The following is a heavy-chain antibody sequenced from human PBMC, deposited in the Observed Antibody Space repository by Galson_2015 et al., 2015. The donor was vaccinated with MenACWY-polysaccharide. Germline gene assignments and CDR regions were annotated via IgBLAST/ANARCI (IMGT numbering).Heavy chain of an antibody. CDR3: ASQFNWGTFDY. Sequence: SVKVSCKASGYSFAKYVMYWLRQAPGQRLEWMGWISPDSGNTRYSHNFHDRVTITRDTSATTAHMELSSLESEDTAVYYCASQFNWGTFDYWGQGTPVTVSS. CDR2: ISPDSGNT. CDR1: GYSFAKYV. D-gene: IGHD7-27*01. J-gene: IGHJ4*02. V-gene: IGHV1-3*01.